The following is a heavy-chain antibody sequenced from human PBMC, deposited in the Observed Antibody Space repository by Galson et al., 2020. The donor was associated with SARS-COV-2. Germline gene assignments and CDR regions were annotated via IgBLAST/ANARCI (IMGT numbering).Heavy chain of an antibody. D-gene: IGHD3-3*01. CDR2: VSGTGFGT. CDR1: GFTFSLYA. CDR3: AKDYYNFWRGTYYGTEYLQD. V-gene: IGHV3-23*01. Sequence: GGSLRLSCAASGFTFSLYAMTWVRQAPGRGLEWVSSVSGTGFGTFYADSVKGRFTISRDNSKNTLHLQMNSLRAEDTAIYYCAKDYYNFWRGTYYGTEYLQDWGPGNLVNVSS. J-gene: IGHJ1*01.